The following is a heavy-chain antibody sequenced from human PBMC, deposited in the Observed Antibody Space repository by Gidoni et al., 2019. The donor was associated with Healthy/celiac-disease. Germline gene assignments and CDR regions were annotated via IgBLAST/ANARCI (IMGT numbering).Heavy chain of an antibody. CDR3: ARVQYYYGSLVVYYFDY. CDR2: INTKTGNP. Sequence: QVQLVQSGSELKKPGASVKVSCKASGYTFTSYAMNWVRQALGQGLEWMGWINTKTGNPTYAQGFTGRFVFSLDTSVSTAYLQISSLKAEDTAVYYCARVQYYYGSLVVYYFDYWCQGALVTVSS. CDR1: GYTFTSYA. D-gene: IGHD3-10*01. J-gene: IGHJ4*02. V-gene: IGHV7-4-1*02.